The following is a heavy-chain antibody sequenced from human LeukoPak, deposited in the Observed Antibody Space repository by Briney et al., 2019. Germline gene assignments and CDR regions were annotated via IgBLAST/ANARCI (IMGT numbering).Heavy chain of an antibody. V-gene: IGHV3-23*01. CDR2: INSNGDEI. D-gene: IGHD6-6*01. CDR3: AKWIGSSSRDY. CDR1: GFTFSTYA. Sequence: PGGSLSLSCAASGFTFSTYAMTWVRQAPGKGLEWVSGINSNGDEIYYADSVRGRFTISRDNSNNALYLQMDSLRAEDTAVYYCAKWIGSSSRDYWGQGTLVTVSS. J-gene: IGHJ4*02.